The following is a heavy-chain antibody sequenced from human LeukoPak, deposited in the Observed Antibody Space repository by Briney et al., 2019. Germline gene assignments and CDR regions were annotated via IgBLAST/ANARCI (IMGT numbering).Heavy chain of an antibody. J-gene: IGHJ4*02. CDR3: ASWSKRTEFDY. CDR1: GGSISSGDYY. V-gene: IGHV4-30-4*01. D-gene: IGHD1/OR15-1a*01. CDR2: IYYSGST. Sequence: SETLSLTCTVSGGSISSGDYYWSWIRQPPGKGLEWIGYIYYSGSTYYNPSLKSRVTISVDTSKNQFSLKLSSVTAADTAVYYCASWSKRTEFDYWGQGTLVTVSS.